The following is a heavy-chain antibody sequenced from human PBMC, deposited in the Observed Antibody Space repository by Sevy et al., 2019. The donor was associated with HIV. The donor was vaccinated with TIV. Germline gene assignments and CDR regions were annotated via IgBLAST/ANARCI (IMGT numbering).Heavy chain of an antibody. V-gene: IGHV3-72*01. D-gene: IGHD6-13*01. J-gene: IGHJ4*02. CDR3: ATHAGIAAAGRVFDY. CDR1: GFTFSDHY. Sequence: GESLKISCVASGFTFSDHYMEWVPQAPGKGLEWVGRTRNKADGYTTEYAASVKGRFTISRDESKNSLYVQMNSLKAEDTAVYYCATHAGIAAAGRVFDYWGQGTLVTVSS. CDR2: TRNKADGYTT.